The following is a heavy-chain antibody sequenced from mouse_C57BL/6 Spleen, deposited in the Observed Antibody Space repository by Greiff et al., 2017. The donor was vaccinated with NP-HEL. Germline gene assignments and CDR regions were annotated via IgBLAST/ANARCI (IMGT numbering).Heavy chain of an antibody. Sequence: EVQLQESGAELVKPGASVKLSCTASGFNIKDYYMHWVKQRTEQGLEWIGRIDPEDGETKYAPKFQGKATITADTSSNTAYLQLISLTSEDTAVDYCSEEDNYGGSYEGYFDYWGQGTTLTVSS. D-gene: IGHD1-1*01. CDR1: GFNIKDYY. CDR3: SEEDNYGGSYEGYFDY. CDR2: IDPEDGET. J-gene: IGHJ2*01. V-gene: IGHV14-2*01.